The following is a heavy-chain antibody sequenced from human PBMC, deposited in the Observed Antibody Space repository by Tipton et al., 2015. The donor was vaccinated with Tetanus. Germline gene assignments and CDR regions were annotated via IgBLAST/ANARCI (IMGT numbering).Heavy chain of an antibody. V-gene: IGHV3-15*01. CDR2: IKGKTDGGTT. CDR1: GFTFKDAW. CDR3: AKVRGTLRYSFGS. J-gene: IGHJ5*01. Sequence: SLRLSCAASGFTFKDAWMNWVRQAPGKGLEWVGRIKGKTDGGTTDYAAPVKGRFAISRDDSKNTLYLQMNSLKTEDTAVYYCAKVRGTLRYSFGSWGQGTLVTVSS. D-gene: IGHD1-26*01.